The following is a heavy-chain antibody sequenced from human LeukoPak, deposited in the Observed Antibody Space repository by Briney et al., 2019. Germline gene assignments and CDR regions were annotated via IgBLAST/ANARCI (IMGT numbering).Heavy chain of an antibody. J-gene: IGHJ5*02. CDR2: INAGNGNT. Sequence: ASVKVSCKASGYTFTSYAMHWVRQAPGQRLEWMGWINAGNGNTKYSQKSQGRVTITRDTSASTAYMELSSLRSEDTAVYYCARARIAATSHWFDPWGQGTLVTVPS. D-gene: IGHD6-6*01. V-gene: IGHV1-3*01. CDR1: GYTFTSYA. CDR3: ARARIAATSHWFDP.